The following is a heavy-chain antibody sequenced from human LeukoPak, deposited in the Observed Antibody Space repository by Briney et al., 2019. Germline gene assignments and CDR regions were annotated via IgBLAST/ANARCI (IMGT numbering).Heavy chain of an antibody. CDR1: GFTFSSYW. CDR2: INSDGSST. Sequence: GGSLRLSCAASGFTFSSYWMHWVRQAPGKGLVWVSRINSDGSSTSYADSVKGRFSISRDNAKNSLYLQMNSLRDEDTAVYYCASQLVFRSPFDYWGQGTLVTVSS. J-gene: IGHJ4*02. CDR3: ASQLVFRSPFDY. V-gene: IGHV3-74*01.